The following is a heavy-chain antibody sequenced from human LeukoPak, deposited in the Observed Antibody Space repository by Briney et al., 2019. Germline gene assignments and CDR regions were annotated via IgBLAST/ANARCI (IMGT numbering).Heavy chain of an antibody. CDR2: TYYRSKWYN. D-gene: IGHD6-19*01. Sequence: SQTLSLTCAISGDSVSSNSAAWNWIRQSPSRGLEWLGRTYYRSKWYNDYAVSVKSRITINPDTSKNQFSLQLNSVTREDTAVYYCARVRREQWSWEYFDYWGQGTLVTVSS. CDR1: GDSVSSNSAA. CDR3: ARVRREQWSWEYFDY. V-gene: IGHV6-1*01. J-gene: IGHJ4*02.